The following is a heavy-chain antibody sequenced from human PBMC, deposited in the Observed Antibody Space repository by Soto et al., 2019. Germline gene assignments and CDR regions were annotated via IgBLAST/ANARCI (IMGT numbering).Heavy chain of an antibody. Sequence: SGPTLVNPTRTRTLTWTFSGFSLSTSGMCVSWIRQPPGMALEWLALIDWDDDKYYSTSLKTRLTISKDTSKNQVVLTMTNMDPVDTATYYCARSFGYYDFWSGYYRGNWFDPWGQGTLVTVS. CDR2: IDWDDDK. CDR1: GFSLSTSGMC. CDR3: ARSFGYYDFWSGYYRGNWFDP. V-gene: IGHV2-70*01. D-gene: IGHD3-3*01. J-gene: IGHJ5*02.